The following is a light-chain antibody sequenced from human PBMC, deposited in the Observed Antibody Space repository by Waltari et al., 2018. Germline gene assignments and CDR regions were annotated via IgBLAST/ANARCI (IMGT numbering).Light chain of an antibody. J-gene: IGLJ2*01. CDR1: SSNIGAGYD. CDR2: RDD. V-gene: IGLV1-40*01. CDR3: QSFDRDLNAVL. Sequence: QSVLTQPPSVSAAPGQSVTISCTGSSSNIGAGYDVHWYQQIPVSAPKVRIYRDDNRPSGVPCRFSGSKSGTSASLSVTGLHVEDEADYFCQSFDRDLNAVLFGGGTKLTVL.